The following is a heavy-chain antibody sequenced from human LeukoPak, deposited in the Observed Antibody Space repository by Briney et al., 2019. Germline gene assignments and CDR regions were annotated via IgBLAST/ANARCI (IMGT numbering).Heavy chain of an antibody. J-gene: IGHJ5*02. D-gene: IGHD2-2*01. CDR3: ARQRYCSSTSCYELAQNWFDP. CDR1: GGTFSSYA. Sequence: SVKVSCKASGGTFSSYAISRVRQAPGQGLEWMGGIIPIFGTANYAQKFQGRVTITADESTSTAYMEQSSLRSEDTAVYYCARQRYCSSTSCYELAQNWFDPWGQGTLVTVSS. CDR2: IIPIFGTA. V-gene: IGHV1-69*13.